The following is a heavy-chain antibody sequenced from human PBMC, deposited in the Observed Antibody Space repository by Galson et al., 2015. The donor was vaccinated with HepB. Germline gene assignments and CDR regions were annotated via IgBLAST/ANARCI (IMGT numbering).Heavy chain of an antibody. V-gene: IGHV3-7*03. CDR2: LKRDGSEK. J-gene: IGHJ1*01. Sequence: SLRLSCAASGFTFSTYWMSWVRQAPGKGLEWVANLKRDGSEKYYVDSVKGRFTISRDNAKNSLYLQMNSLRAEDTAVYYCARDGGAYDSSGYYQLAEYFQHWGQGTLVTVSS. D-gene: IGHD3-22*01. CDR1: GFTFSTYW. CDR3: ARDGGAYDSSGYYQLAEYFQH.